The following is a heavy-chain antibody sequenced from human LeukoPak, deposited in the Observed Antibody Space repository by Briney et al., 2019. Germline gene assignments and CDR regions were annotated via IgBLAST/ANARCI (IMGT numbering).Heavy chain of an antibody. V-gene: IGHV4-61*01. Sequence: SETLSLTCTVSGGSVSSGSHYWSWIRQPPGKGLEWIGYIYDSGSTKYNLSLKSRVTISVDTSKNQFSLKLSSVTAADTAVYYCAREKRGYYYYDSSGYRYIDYWGQGTLVTVSS. CDR2: IYDSGST. J-gene: IGHJ4*02. CDR3: AREKRGYYYYDSSGYRYIDY. CDR1: GGSVSSGSHY. D-gene: IGHD3-22*01.